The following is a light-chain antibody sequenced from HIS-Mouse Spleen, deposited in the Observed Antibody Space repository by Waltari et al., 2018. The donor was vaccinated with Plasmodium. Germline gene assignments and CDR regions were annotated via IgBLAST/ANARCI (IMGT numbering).Light chain of an antibody. Sequence: AIRMTQSPSSLSASTGARVTITCRASQGISSYLAWYQQKPGKVPKLLIYAASTLQSGVPSRFSGSGSGTDFTLTISCLQSEDFATYYCQQYYSYPPWTFGQGTKVEIK. V-gene: IGKV1-8*01. CDR2: AAS. CDR1: QGISSY. J-gene: IGKJ1*01. CDR3: QQYYSYPPWT.